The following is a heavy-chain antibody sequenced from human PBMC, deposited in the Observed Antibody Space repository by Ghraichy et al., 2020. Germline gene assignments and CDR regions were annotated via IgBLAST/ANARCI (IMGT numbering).Heavy chain of an antibody. Sequence: GGSLRLSCAASGFTFSSYSMNWVRQAPGKGLEWVSYISSSSSTIYYADSVKGRFTISRDNAKNSLYLQMNSLRAEDTAVYYCARDQRGGNYAEYFQHWGQGTLVTVSS. V-gene: IGHV3-48*01. J-gene: IGHJ1*01. CDR2: ISSSSSTI. CDR1: GFTFSSYS. D-gene: IGHD4-23*01. CDR3: ARDQRGGNYAEYFQH.